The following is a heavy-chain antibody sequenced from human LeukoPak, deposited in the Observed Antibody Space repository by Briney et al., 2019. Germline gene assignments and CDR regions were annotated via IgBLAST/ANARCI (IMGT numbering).Heavy chain of an antibody. CDR1: GYTFTSCG. D-gene: IGHD6-13*01. J-gene: IGHJ4*02. Sequence: ASVKVSCKASGYTFTSCGISWVRQAPGQGLEWMGWISAYSGNTIYAQNLQGRLTMTTDTSTSTAYVDLRSLRSDDTAVYYCAREGIDSSSPLNYWGQGTLVTVSS. V-gene: IGHV1-18*01. CDR2: ISAYSGNT. CDR3: AREGIDSSSPLNY.